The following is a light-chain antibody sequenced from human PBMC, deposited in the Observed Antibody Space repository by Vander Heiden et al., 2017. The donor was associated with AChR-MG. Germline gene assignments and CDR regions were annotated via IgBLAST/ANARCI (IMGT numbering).Light chain of an antibody. CDR1: QSVSSSY. Sequence: EFVLTQSPGTLSLSPGERATLSCRASQSVSSSYLAWYQQKPGQAPRLLIYGASSRATGSPDRFSGSGSGTDFTLTISRLEPEDFAVYYCQQYGSSPLFTFGPGTKVDIK. J-gene: IGKJ3*01. CDR3: QQYGSSPLFT. CDR2: GAS. V-gene: IGKV3-20*01.